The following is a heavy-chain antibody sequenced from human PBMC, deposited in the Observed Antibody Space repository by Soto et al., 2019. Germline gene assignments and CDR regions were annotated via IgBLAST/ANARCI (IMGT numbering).Heavy chain of an antibody. Sequence: EVQLVESGGGLVQPGGSLRLSCAASGFTFSSYAMHWVRQAPGKGLEYVSAISSNGGSTYYANSVKGRFTISRDNSKNTLYLQMGSLRAEDMAVYYCARECCSGGNCYSGWFDPWGQGTLVTVSS. CDR2: ISSNGGST. J-gene: IGHJ5*02. CDR1: GFTFSSYA. D-gene: IGHD2-15*01. V-gene: IGHV3-64*01. CDR3: ARECCSGGNCYSGWFDP.